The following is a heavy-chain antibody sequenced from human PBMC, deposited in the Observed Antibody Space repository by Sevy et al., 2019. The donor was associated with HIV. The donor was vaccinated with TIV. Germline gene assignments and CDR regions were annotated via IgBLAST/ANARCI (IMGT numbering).Heavy chain of an antibody. CDR1: EFTFSSYN. J-gene: IGHJ4*02. CDR3: ARGPPDGSYDYFDY. CDR2: ISGSSNYI. V-gene: IGHV3-21*06. D-gene: IGHD1-26*01. Sequence: GGSLRLSCAASEFTFSSYNMNWVRQAPGKGLEWVSSISGSSNYIYYAASVKGRFRISRDNVKDTLYLQMNSLRADDTAVYYCARGPPDGSYDYFDYWGQGTLVTVSS.